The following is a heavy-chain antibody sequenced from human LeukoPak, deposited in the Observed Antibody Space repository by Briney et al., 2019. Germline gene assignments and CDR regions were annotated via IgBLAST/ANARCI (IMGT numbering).Heavy chain of an antibody. CDR1: GFTFSTSW. V-gene: IGHV3-7*01. CDR2: IKGDGSLK. CDR3: AKDAYSKSDY. J-gene: IGHJ4*02. D-gene: IGHD4-11*01. Sequence: GGSLRLSCAASGFTFSTSWMSWVRQAPGKGLEWVANIKGDGSLKSYVDSVKGRFTISRDNAKSLVFLQMNSLRAEDTAVYYCAKDAYSKSDYWGQGTLVTVSS.